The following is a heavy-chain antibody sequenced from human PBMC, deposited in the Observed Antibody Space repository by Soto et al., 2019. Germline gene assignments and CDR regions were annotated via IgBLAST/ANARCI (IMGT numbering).Heavy chain of an antibody. V-gene: IGHV3-33*01. J-gene: IGHJ4*02. CDR1: GFTFSSYG. CDR3: ARDPPNYDFWSGYYPTPSYYFDY. D-gene: IGHD3-3*01. CDR2: IWYDGSNK. Sequence: PGGSLRLSCAASGFTFSSYGMHWVRQAPGKGLEWVAVIWYDGSNKYYADSVKGRFTISKDNSKNTLYLQMNSLRAEDTAVYYCARDPPNYDFWSGYYPTPSYYFDYWGQGTLVTVSS.